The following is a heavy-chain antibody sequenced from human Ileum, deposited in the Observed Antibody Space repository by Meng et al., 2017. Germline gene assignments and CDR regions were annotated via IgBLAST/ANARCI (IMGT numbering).Heavy chain of an antibody. CDR3: ARFYGSGTFEVHDY. V-gene: IGHV4-61*01. D-gene: IGHD3-10*01. Sequence: QVRRQESGPVLVRPSGPLSLPWNCLGGSVSSASYYWCWIRQPPGKGLEWIGLIHYSGSRNYNPSLKSRVTMSVDTSKNQVSLRLTSVTAADTAVYYCARFYGSGTFEVHDYWGQGTLVTVSS. CDR2: IHYSGSR. J-gene: IGHJ4*02. CDR1: GGSVSSASYY.